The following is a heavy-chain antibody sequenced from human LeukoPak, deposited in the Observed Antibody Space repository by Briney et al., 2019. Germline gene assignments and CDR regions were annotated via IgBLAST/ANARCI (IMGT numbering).Heavy chain of an antibody. J-gene: IGHJ5*02. CDR2: IYYSGST. CDR1: GFTVSSNY. D-gene: IGHD3-3*01. V-gene: IGHV4-59*05. CDR3: ARHYDFWSGYYADWFDP. Sequence: KAGGSLRLSCAASGFTVSSNYMSWIRQPPGKGLEWIGSIYYSGSTYYNPSLKSRVTISVDTSKNQFSLKLSSVTAADTAVYYCARHYDFWSGYYADWFDPWGQGTLVTVSS.